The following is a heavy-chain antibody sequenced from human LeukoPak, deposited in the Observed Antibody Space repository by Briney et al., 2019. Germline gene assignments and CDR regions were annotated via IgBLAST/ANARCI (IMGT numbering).Heavy chain of an antibody. CDR3: ARGPYSSGWYFV. J-gene: IGHJ4*02. V-gene: IGHV1-8*01. Sequence: ASVKVSCKASGYTFTSYDINWVRQATGQGLEWMGWMNPNSGNTGYAQKFQGRVTMTRNTSISTAYMELSRLRSDDTAVYYCARGPYSSGWYFVWGQGTLVTVSS. CDR1: GYTFTSYD. D-gene: IGHD6-19*01. CDR2: MNPNSGNT.